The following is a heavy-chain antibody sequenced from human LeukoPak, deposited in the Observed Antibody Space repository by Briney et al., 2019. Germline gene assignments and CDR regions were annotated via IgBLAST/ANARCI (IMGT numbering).Heavy chain of an antibody. CDR3: ARGRIYSRLGVPSFDY. V-gene: IGHV4-39*07. Sequence: PWETLSLTCTVSGGSISSSSYYWGWIRQPPGKGLKWIGSIYYSGSTYYNPSLKSRVTISVDTSKNQFSLKLSSVTAADTAVYYCARGRIYSRLGVPSFDYWGQGTLVTVSS. J-gene: IGHJ4*02. D-gene: IGHD3-16*01. CDR2: IYYSGST. CDR1: GGSISSSSYY.